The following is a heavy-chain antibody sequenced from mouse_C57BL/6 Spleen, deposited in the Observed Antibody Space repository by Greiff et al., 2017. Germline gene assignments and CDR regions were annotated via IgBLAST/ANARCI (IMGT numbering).Heavy chain of an antibody. CDR2: IYPSDSET. Sequence: QVQLQQPGAELVRPGSSVKLSCKASGYTFTSYWMDWVKQRPGQGLEWIGNIYPSDSETHYNQTFKDKATLTVDKSSSTAYMQLRSLNSEDSAVEYCASRGVAFDYWVQGTMLTVSS. V-gene: IGHV1-61*01. J-gene: IGHJ2*01. CDR1: GYTFTSYW. CDR3: ASRGVAFDY.